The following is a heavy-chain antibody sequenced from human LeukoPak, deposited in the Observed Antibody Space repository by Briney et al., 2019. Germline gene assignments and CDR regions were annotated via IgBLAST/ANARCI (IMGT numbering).Heavy chain of an antibody. CDR2: IYYSGST. D-gene: IGHD2-15*01. CDR1: GGSISSYY. J-gene: IGHJ6*03. V-gene: IGHV4-59*01. CDR3: ARSVEGYCSGGSCYSYYYYMDV. Sequence: SETLSLTCTVSGGSISSYYWSWIRQPPGKGLEWIGYIYYSGSTNYNPSPKSRVTISVDTSKNQFSLKLSSVTAADTAVYYCARSVEGYCSGGSCYSYYYYMDVWGKGTTVTVSS.